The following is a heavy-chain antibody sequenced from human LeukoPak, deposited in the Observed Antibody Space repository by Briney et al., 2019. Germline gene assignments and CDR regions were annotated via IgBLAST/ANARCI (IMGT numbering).Heavy chain of an antibody. J-gene: IGHJ5*02. Sequence: SVKVSCKTPRYSFIGHHVHWVRQAPGQGLEWLGCINPDSGGTNYAQTFQGRVAMTLDTSVSTAYLEVSRLTSDDTAVYYCARGLSQALINWFDPWGQGTLVTVPS. CDR2: INPDSGGT. CDR3: ARGLSQALINWFDP. CDR1: RYSFIGHH. V-gene: IGHV1-2*02. D-gene: IGHD2-21*01.